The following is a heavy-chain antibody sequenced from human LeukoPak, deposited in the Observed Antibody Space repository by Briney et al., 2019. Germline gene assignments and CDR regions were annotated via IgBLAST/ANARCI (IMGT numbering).Heavy chain of an antibody. CDR3: ASGIQPRLSWFFDL. D-gene: IGHD5-18*01. V-gene: IGHV3-11*01. Sequence: SGGSLRLSCAASGFRFSDYYMTWIRQAPGKGPEWVAYISSPGTTLYYVDSVKGRFTISRDNAKNSMYLQMNGLRAEDTAVYYCASGIQPRLSWFFDLWGRGTQVIVSS. CDR1: GFRFSDYY. J-gene: IGHJ2*01. CDR2: ISSPGTTL.